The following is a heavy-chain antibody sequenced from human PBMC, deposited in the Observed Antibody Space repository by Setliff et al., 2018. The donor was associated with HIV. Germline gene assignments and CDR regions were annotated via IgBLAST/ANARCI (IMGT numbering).Heavy chain of an antibody. CDR3: ARGHSHGYGYSGSYGPFDI. D-gene: IGHD1-26*01. CDR2: IIPMFGTL. J-gene: IGHJ3*02. Sequence: SVKVSCKASGGTFSSYAINWVRQAPGQGLQWMGGIIPMFGTLNFAQKFQGRVTISTDDSTSTAYMELNSLRSEDTAVYYCARGHSHGYGYSGSYGPFDIWGRGTMVTVSS. V-gene: IGHV1-69*05. CDR1: GGTFSSYA.